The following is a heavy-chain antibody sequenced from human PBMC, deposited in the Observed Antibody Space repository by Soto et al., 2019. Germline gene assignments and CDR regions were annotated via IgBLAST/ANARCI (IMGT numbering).Heavy chain of an antibody. CDR1: GASISYVGFS. CDR3: ARGGGCDSFGY. Sequence: SETLSLTCTVSGASISYVGFSWSWIRHSPGKGLEWIGYISHLESTYFHPSFKSRLTMSIDRTRNQFSLKLSSVTAADMAVYYCARGGGCDSFGYWGQGVLVTVSS. J-gene: IGHJ4*02. V-gene: IGHV4-30-2*06. D-gene: IGHD2-15*01. CDR2: ISHLEST.